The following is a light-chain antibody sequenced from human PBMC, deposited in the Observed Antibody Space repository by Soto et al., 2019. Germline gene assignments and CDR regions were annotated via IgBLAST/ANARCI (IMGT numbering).Light chain of an antibody. CDR1: SSDVGGYNY. J-gene: IGLJ2*01. CDR3: SSYTSSSTRMV. Sequence: QSALTQPASVSGSPGQSITISCTGTSSDVGGYNYVSWYQQHPGKAPKLMIYDVSNRPSGVSNRFSGSKSGNTASLTISGLQAEDEADYYCSSYTSSSTRMVVVGGTKLTGL. CDR2: DVS. V-gene: IGLV2-14*01.